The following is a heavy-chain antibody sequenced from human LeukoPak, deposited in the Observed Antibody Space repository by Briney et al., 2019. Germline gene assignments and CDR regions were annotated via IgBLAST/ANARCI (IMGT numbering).Heavy chain of an antibody. Sequence: SETLSLTGTGSGGSISSDYWSWIRRPPGKGLEWIGYIYYSGSTNYNPSLKSRVTISVDTSKNQFSLKLSSVTAADTAVYYCARLGTGYYYYGMDVWGQGTTVTVSS. CDR3: ARLGTGYYYYGMDV. CDR2: IYYSGST. D-gene: IGHD3-10*01. CDR1: GGSISSDY. V-gene: IGHV4-59*01. J-gene: IGHJ6*02.